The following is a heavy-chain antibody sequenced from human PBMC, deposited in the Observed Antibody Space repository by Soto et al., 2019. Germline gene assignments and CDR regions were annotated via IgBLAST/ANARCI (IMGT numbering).Heavy chain of an antibody. CDR2: ISGSGGST. D-gene: IGHD3-3*01. CDR3: AKDNPEWSSYYYYYGMDV. Sequence: GSLRLSCAASGFTFSSYAMSWVRQAPGKGLEWVSAISGSGGSTYYADSVKGRFTISRDNSKNTLYLQMNSLRAEDTAVYYCAKDNPEWSSYYYYYGMDVWGQGTTVTVSS. CDR1: GFTFSSYA. V-gene: IGHV3-23*01. J-gene: IGHJ6*02.